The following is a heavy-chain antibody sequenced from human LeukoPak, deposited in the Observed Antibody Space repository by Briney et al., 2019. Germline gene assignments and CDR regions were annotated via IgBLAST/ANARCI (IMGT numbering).Heavy chain of an antibody. Sequence: GGSLRLSCAASGFTFSSYSMNWVRQAPGKGLEWVSSISSSNSYKYYADSVKGRFTISRDNAKNSLYLQMNSLRAEETAVYYCARDDYGGLDYWGQGTLVTVSS. J-gene: IGHJ4*02. V-gene: IGHV3-21*01. CDR2: ISSSNSYK. CDR3: ARDDYGGLDY. CDR1: GFTFSSYS. D-gene: IGHD4-23*01.